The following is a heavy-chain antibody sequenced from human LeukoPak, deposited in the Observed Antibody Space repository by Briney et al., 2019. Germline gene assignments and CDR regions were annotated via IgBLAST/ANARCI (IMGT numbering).Heavy chain of an antibody. J-gene: IGHJ4*02. CDR1: GFTFSSYA. CDR3: ARDDLGAVAGTGTRSSAYYFDY. D-gene: IGHD6-19*01. Sequence: GGSLRLSCAASGFTFSSYAMSWVRQAPGKGLEWVSAISGSGGSTYYADSVKGRFTISRDNSKNTLYLQMNSLRAEDTAVYYCARDDLGAVAGTGTRSSAYYFDYWGQGTLVTVSS. V-gene: IGHV3-23*01. CDR2: ISGSGGST.